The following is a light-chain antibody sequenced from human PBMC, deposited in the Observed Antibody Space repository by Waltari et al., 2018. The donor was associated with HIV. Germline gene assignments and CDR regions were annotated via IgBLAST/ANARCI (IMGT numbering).Light chain of an antibody. J-gene: IGLJ3*02. Sequence: SALTQPPSASGSPGQSVTISCTGSSSDIGGYDFVSWFQQHPGNAPKLVIYEVYKRPSGVPDRFSGSKSGNTASLTVSGLQAEDEAYYHCSSYAGNYNLVFGGGTKLTVL. V-gene: IGLV2-8*01. CDR3: SSYAGNYNLV. CDR2: EVY. CDR1: SSDIGGYDF.